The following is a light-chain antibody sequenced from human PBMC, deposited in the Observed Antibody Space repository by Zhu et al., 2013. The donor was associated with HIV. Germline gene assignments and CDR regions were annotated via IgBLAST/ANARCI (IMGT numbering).Light chain of an antibody. J-gene: IGLJ2*01. CDR1: SSDVGSYNY. CDR3: TSYASSNNLL. Sequence: QSALTQPPSASGSPGQSVTISCTGTSSDVGSYNYVSWYQQHPGKAPKLILYEVTKRPSGVPDRFSGSKSGNTASLAVSGLQAEDEACYWCTSYASSNNLLFGGGTKLTVL. CDR2: EVT. V-gene: IGLV2-8*01.